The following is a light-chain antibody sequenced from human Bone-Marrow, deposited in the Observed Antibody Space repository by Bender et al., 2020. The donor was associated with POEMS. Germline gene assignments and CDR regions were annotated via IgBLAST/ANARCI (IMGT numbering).Light chain of an antibody. CDR1: NIGSRS. V-gene: IGLV3-21*02. J-gene: IGLJ2*01. CDR2: DDN. CDR3: QVWDSSSDHLA. Sequence: SYVLTQPPSVSVAPGQTARITCGGANIGSRSVHWYKQKPGPAPVLVIYDDNDRPSGIPERFSGSNSGTPATLTITRVEVGDEADDYCQVWDSSSDHLAFGGGTKLTVL.